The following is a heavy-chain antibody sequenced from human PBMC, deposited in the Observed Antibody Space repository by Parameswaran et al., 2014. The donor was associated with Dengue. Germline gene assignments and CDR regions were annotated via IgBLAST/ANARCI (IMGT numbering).Heavy chain of an antibody. D-gene: IGHD1-1*01. V-gene: IGHV4-59*12. CDR2: IYYSGST. J-gene: IGHJ4*02. CDR3: ASFANWNDRDY. CDR1: GGSISSYY. Sequence: SETLSLTCTVSGGSISSYYWSWIRQPPGKGLEWIGYIYYSGSTNYNPSLKSRVTISVDTSKNQFSLKLSSVTAADTAVYYCASFANWNDRDYWGQGTLVTVSS.